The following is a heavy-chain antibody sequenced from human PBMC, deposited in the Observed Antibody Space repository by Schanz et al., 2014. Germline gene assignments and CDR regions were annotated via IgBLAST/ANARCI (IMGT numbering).Heavy chain of an antibody. V-gene: IGHV3-48*01. CDR3: ARRGIWLERRGLGRLVDV. D-gene: IGHD5-18*01. CDR1: GFTFRSSS. Sequence: CEGSGFTFRSSSLNWVRRAPGKGLEWITFISFGSTDIYYAGSVKGRFNVTRDNAKNSLYLQMHTMPAEYTAVYFCARRGIWLERRGLGRLVDV. J-gene: IGHJ6*01. CDR2: ISFGSTDI.